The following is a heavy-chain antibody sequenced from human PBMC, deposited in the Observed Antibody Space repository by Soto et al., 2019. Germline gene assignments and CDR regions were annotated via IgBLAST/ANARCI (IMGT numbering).Heavy chain of an antibody. Sequence: QVHLQESGPGLVKPSETLSLTCAISGGSTSSSDWWTWVRQPPGEGLEWIGEIHCAGVTNYNSSLKTRLTLSLDHSRNQFSLSLPSVTAADAAVYFCAGRPEIHPRWGQGILVPVSS. CDR2: IHCAGVT. CDR3: AGRPEIHPR. J-gene: IGHJ4*02. D-gene: IGHD1-26*01. V-gene: IGHV4-4*02. CDR1: GGSTSSSDW.